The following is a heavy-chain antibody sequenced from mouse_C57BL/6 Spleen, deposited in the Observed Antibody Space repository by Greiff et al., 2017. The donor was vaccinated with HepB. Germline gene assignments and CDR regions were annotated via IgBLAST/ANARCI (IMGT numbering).Heavy chain of an antibody. CDR1: GYTFTSYW. V-gene: IGHV1-50*01. J-gene: IGHJ3*01. D-gene: IGHD1-1*02. Sequence: QVQLQQSGAELVKPGASVKLSCKASGYTFTSYWMQWVKQRPGQGLEWIGEIDPSDSYTNYNQKFKGKATLTVDTSSSTAYMQLSSLTSEDSAVYYCARDYGPSYWGQGTLVTVSA. CDR2: IDPSDSYT. CDR3: ARDYGPSY.